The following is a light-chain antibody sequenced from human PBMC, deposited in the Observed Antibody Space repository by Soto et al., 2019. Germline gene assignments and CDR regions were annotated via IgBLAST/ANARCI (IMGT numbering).Light chain of an antibody. CDR1: QSIVSW. Sequence: DIQMTQSPSTLSASVGDGVTITCRASQSIVSWLAWYQQKPGKAPKLLIYKATNLQSGVPSRFSGSGSGTDFSLTISSLQPVDSATYFCQQYNDFQYTFGPGTKLEI. CDR2: KAT. V-gene: IGKV1-5*03. J-gene: IGKJ2*01. CDR3: QQYNDFQYT.